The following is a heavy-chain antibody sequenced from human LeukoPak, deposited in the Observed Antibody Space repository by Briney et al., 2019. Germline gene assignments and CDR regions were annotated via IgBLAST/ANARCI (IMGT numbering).Heavy chain of an antibody. D-gene: IGHD2-21*02. CDR3: VRDRVVVTATFDC. Sequence: GGSLKLSCAASGFTFSGYAMHWVRQAPGKGLEYVSGIPSNGGTTYYADSVKGRFTISRDNSKNTLYLQMSSLRAEDTAVYFCVRDRVVVTATFDCWGQGTLVTVSS. V-gene: IGHV3-64D*06. J-gene: IGHJ4*02. CDR2: IPSNGGTT. CDR1: GFTFSGYA.